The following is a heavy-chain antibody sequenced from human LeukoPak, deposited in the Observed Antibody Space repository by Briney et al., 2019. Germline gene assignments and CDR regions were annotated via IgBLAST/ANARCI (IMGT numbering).Heavy chain of an antibody. CDR2: IYSGGTT. CDR3: ASTSTILKGYFDY. Sequence: GGSLRLSCAASGFTVSSNYMSWVRQAPGKGLEWVSVIYSGGTTYYADSVRGRFTISRDNSKNTLYLQMNSLRAEDTAVYYCASTSTILKGYFDYWGQGTLVTVSS. J-gene: IGHJ4*02. V-gene: IGHV3-53*01. CDR1: GFTVSSNY. D-gene: IGHD3-3*01.